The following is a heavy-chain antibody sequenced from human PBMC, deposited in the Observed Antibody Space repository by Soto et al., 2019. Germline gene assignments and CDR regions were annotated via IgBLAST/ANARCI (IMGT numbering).Heavy chain of an antibody. CDR3: AKDRANYDFWSGYFPYFDY. Sequence: GGSLRLSCAASGVTFISYAMSWVRQATGKGLEWVSAISGSGGSTYYAGSVKGRFTISRDNSKNTLYLQMNSLRAEDTAVYYCAKDRANYDFWSGYFPYFDYWGQGTLVTVSS. V-gene: IGHV3-23*01. J-gene: IGHJ4*02. CDR2: ISGSGGST. D-gene: IGHD3-3*01. CDR1: GVTFISYA.